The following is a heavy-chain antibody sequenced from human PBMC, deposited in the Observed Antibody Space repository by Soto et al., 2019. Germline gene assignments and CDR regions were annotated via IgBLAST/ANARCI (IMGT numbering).Heavy chain of an antibody. J-gene: IGHJ5*02. CDR1: GGSISSSSYY. D-gene: IGHD1-26*01. Sequence: SETLSLTCTVSGGSISSSSYYWGWIRQPPGKGLEWIGSIYYSGSTYYNPSLKSRVTISVDTSKNQFSLKMSSVIAADTAVYYCASLRIVGATGWFAPWGQEPLVTVSS. V-gene: IGHV4-39*01. CDR2: IYYSGST. CDR3: ASLRIVGATGWFAP.